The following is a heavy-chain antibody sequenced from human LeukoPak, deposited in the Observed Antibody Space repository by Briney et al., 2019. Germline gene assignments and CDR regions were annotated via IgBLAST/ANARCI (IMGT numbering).Heavy chain of an antibody. CDR2: INHSGST. V-gene: IGHV4-34*01. CDR1: GGSFSGYY. J-gene: IGHJ2*01. Sequence: SGTLSLTCAVYGGSFSGYYWSWIRQPPGKGLEWIGEINHSGSTNYNPSLKSRVTISVDTSKNQFSLKLSSVTAADTAVYYCAGSGYSYGYVDWYFDLWGRGTLVTVSS. CDR3: AGSGYSYGYVDWYFDL. D-gene: IGHD5-18*01.